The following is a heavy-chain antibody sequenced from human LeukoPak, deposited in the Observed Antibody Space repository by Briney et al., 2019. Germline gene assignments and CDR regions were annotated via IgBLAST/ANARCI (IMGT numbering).Heavy chain of an antibody. J-gene: IGHJ6*03. CDR1: GGSFSGYY. CDR2: INHSGST. D-gene: IGHD3-10*01. V-gene: IGHV4-34*01. CDR3: ARIRGFGADYYYYYMDV. Sequence: SETLSLTCAVYGGSFSGYYWSWIRQPPGKGLEWIGEINHSGSTNYNPSLKSRVTISVDKSKNQFSLKLSSVTAADTAAYYCARIRGFGADYYYYYMDVWGKGTTVTVSS.